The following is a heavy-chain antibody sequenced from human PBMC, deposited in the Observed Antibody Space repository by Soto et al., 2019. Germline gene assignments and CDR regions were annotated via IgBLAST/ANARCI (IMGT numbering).Heavy chain of an antibody. J-gene: IGHJ6*02. D-gene: IGHD3-3*01. CDR3: ARDRPDYDFWSGYWTFYYYYGMDV. Sequence: PGGSLRLSCAASGFTFSSYSMNWARQAPGKGLEWVSSISSSSYIYYADSVKGRFTISRDNAKNSLYLQMNSLRAEDTAVYYCARDRPDYDFWSGYWTFYYYYGMDVWGQGTTVTVSS. CDR2: ISSSSYI. CDR1: GFTFSSYS. V-gene: IGHV3-21*01.